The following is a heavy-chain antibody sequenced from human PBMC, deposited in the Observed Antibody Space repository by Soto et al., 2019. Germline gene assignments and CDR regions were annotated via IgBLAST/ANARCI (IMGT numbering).Heavy chain of an antibody. CDR2: ISAYNGKT. Sequence: ASVKVSCKASGYTFNSYGISWVRQAPGQGLEWMGWISAYNGKTNYAQKLQGRVTVTTDTSTSTAYMELRSLRSDDTAVYYCARDPRLSFRAWAPMDVGGQGTTVTVSS. V-gene: IGHV1-18*04. D-gene: IGHD3-10*01. CDR1: GYTFNSYG. CDR3: ARDPRLSFRAWAPMDV. J-gene: IGHJ6*02.